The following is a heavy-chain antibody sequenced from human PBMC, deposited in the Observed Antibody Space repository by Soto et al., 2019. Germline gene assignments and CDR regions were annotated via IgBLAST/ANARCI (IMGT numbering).Heavy chain of an antibody. J-gene: IGHJ6*02. CDR3: ARDSDPPDGFGMEG. Sequence: TLSLTCTVSGGSITSDGYSWSWVRQPPGKGLEWISYIYQSGSAYYNPSLKGRVTTSVDKSKNQFSLKLNSLTAADTAVYYCARDSDPPDGFGMEGWGQGTTVTV. CDR2: IYQSGSA. CDR1: GGSITSDGYS. D-gene: IGHD6-25*01. V-gene: IGHV4-30-2*01.